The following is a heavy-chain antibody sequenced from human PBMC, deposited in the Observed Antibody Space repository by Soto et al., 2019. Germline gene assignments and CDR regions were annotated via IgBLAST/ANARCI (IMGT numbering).Heavy chain of an antibody. Sequence: SQTLSLTCAVYGGSFSGYYWSWIRQPPGKGLEWIGEINHSGSTNYNPSLKSRVTISVDTSKNQFSLKLSSVTAADTAVYHCARVSRITMIWFDPWGQGTLVTVSS. CDR1: GGSFSGYY. V-gene: IGHV4-34*01. D-gene: IGHD3-22*01. J-gene: IGHJ5*02. CDR3: ARVSRITMIWFDP. CDR2: INHSGST.